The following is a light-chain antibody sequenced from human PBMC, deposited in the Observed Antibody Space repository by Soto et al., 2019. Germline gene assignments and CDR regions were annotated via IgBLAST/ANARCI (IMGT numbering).Light chain of an antibody. CDR2: DVS. Sequence: QSALTQPASVSGSPGQSITISCTGTSSDVGGYIYVSWHQQHPGTAPKLMIYDVSNRPSGVSNRFSGSKSGNTASLTISGLQAEDEADYYCSSYTSSSTLEGVFGGGTQLTVL. J-gene: IGLJ2*01. V-gene: IGLV2-14*01. CDR3: SSYTSSSTLEGV. CDR1: SSDVGGYIY.